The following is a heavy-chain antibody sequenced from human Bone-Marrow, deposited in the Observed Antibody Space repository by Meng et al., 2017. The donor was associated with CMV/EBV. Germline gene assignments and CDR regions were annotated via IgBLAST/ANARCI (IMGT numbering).Heavy chain of an antibody. CDR1: GGSISSSSYY. CDR2: IYYSGST. V-gene: IGHV4-39*07. J-gene: IGHJ4*02. Sequence: SETLSLTCTVSGGSISSSSYYWGWIRQPPGKGLEWIGSIYYSGSTYYNPSITSRVTISGDTSKNQFCMKLSSVTAADTAVYYCARVVNWDGEYFDYWGQGTLVTVSS. CDR3: ARVVNWDGEYFDY. D-gene: IGHD7-27*01.